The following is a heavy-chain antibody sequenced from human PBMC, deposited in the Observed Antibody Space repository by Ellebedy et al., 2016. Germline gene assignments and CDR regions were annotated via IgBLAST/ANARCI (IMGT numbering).Heavy chain of an antibody. V-gene: IGHV4-4*02. CDR1: GDSIRSSGHW. CDR2: MYPKGYT. CDR3: ARHKTSVNAFDY. Sequence: SETLSLXXTVYGDSIRSSGHWWSWVRQAPGRGLEWIGEMYPKGYTNYNPSLKSRVTLSIDKTRNQFSLRLTSVTAADTAVYSCARHKTSVNAFDYWGLGTRVTVSS. J-gene: IGHJ4*02. D-gene: IGHD4-17*01.